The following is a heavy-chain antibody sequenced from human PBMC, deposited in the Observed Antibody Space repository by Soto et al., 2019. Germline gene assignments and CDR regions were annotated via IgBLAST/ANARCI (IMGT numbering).Heavy chain of an antibody. J-gene: IGHJ3*02. V-gene: IGHV3-48*04. CDR2: ISSSGSTI. CDR3: SGYYSYAFDI. Sequence: GGSLRLSCAASGFTLSSYSMNWVRQAPGKGLEWVSYISSSGSTIYYADSVKGRFTISRDNAKNSLYLQMNSLRAEDTAVYYCSGYYSYAFDIWGQGTMVTVS. CDR1: GFTLSSYS. D-gene: IGHD3-22*01.